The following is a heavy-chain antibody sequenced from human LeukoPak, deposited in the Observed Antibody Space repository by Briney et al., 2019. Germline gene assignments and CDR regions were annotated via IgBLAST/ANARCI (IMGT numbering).Heavy chain of an antibody. V-gene: IGHV3-23*01. D-gene: IGHD3-22*01. Sequence: GGSLRLSCAASGFTFSSYAMSWVRQAPGKGLEWVSAISGSGGSTYYADSVKGRFTISRDNAKNSLYLQVNSLRAEDTALYYCAKDISPTYYYDSSNYYYYGMDVWGQGTTVTVSS. CDR2: ISGSGGST. J-gene: IGHJ6*02. CDR1: GFTFSSYA. CDR3: AKDISPTYYYDSSNYYYYGMDV.